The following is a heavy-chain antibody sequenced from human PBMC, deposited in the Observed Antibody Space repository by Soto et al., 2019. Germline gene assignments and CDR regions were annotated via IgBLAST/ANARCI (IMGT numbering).Heavy chain of an antibody. J-gene: IGHJ4*02. CDR2: ISYDGTNK. Sequence: QVQLVESGGGVVQPGRSLRLSCAASGFTFSGYAMHWVRQAPGKGLEWVAVISYDGTNKYYADSVKGRFTISRDNSKNTLYLQMSSLRAEDTAVYYCARGNYYDSSGYGKGDYWGQGTLVTVSS. CDR1: GFTFSGYA. D-gene: IGHD3-22*01. CDR3: ARGNYYDSSGYGKGDY. V-gene: IGHV3-30-3*01.